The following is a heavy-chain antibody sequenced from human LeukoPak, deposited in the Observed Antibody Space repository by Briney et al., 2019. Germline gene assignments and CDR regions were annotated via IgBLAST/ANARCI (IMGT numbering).Heavy chain of an antibody. V-gene: IGHV7-4-1*04. Sequence: ASVKVSCKASGYTFTSYAMNWVRQAPGQGLEWMGWINTNTGNPTYAQGFTGRFVFSLDTSVSMAYLQISSLKAEDTAVYYCARDLGSGWYYYYYGMDVWGQGTTVTVSS. CDR2: INTNTGNP. J-gene: IGHJ6*02. CDR1: GYTFTSYA. D-gene: IGHD6-19*01. CDR3: ARDLGSGWYYYYYGMDV.